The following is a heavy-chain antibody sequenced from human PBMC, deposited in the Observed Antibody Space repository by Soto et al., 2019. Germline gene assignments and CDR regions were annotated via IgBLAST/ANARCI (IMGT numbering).Heavy chain of an antibody. CDR3: ARGISHDFWSGYFDY. V-gene: IGHV4-59*01. CDR2: IYYSGST. J-gene: IGHJ4*02. D-gene: IGHD3-3*01. Sequence: SETLSLTCTVSGGSISSYYWSWIRQPPGKGLEWIGYIYYSGSTNYNPSLKSRVTISVDTSKNQFSLKLSSVTAADTAVYYCARGISHDFWSGYFDYWGQGTRVTVSS. CDR1: GGSISSYY.